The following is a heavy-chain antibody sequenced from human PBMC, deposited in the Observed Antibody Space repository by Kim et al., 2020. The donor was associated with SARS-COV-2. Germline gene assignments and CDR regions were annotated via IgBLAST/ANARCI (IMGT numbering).Heavy chain of an antibody. J-gene: IGHJ6*03. CDR2: IIPLLAST. CDR3: ARLNYYGSGTYTNYDYYMDI. CDR1: GGTFINFA. V-gene: IGHV1-69*04. D-gene: IGHD3-10*01. Sequence: SVKVSCKASGGTFINFAISWVRQAPGQGLEWMGRIIPLLASTKYTQKFQDRVTMTADTLTNTAYMELRILRSEDTALYYCARLNYYGSGTYTNYDYYMDIWGKGTTVTV.